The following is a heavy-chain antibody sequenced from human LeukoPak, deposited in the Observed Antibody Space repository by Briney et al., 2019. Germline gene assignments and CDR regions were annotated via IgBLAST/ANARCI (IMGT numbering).Heavy chain of an antibody. CDR1: GGSISSYY. Sequence: SETLSLTCTVSGGSISSYYWSWIRQPPGKGLEWIGSIYYRGSTYYNPSLKSRVTISVDTSKNQFSLKLSSVTAADTAVYYCAREVYYGSGSYPYCFDYWGQGTLVTVSS. J-gene: IGHJ4*02. V-gene: IGHV4-59*05. D-gene: IGHD3-10*01. CDR3: AREVYYGSGSYPYCFDY. CDR2: IYYRGST.